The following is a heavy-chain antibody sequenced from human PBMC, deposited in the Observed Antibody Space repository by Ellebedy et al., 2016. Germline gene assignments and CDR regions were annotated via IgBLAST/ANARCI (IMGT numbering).Heavy chain of an antibody. V-gene: IGHV4-34*01. Sequence: SETLSLTCAVYGGSFSGYYWSWIRQPPGKGLERIGEINHSGSTNYNPSLKSRVTISVDTSKNQFSLKLSSVTAADTAVYYCARGRTTVTTWYYYGMDVWGQGTTVTVSS. D-gene: IGHD4-17*01. CDR1: GGSFSGYY. J-gene: IGHJ6*02. CDR3: ARGRTTVTTWYYYGMDV. CDR2: INHSGST.